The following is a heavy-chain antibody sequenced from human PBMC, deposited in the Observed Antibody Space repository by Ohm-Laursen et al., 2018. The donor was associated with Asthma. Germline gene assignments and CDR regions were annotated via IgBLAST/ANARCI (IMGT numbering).Heavy chain of an antibody. CDR2: MSYDGNIK. J-gene: IGHJ4*02. V-gene: IGHV3-30-3*02. CDR3: AKTPYDFWSGPIDY. CDR1: GFNFSDSA. Sequence: SLRLSCAASGFNFSDSAMHWVRQAPGKGLDWVAIMSYDGNIKYHADSVKGRFTISRDNSKNSLYLQMNSLRAEDTAVYYCAKTPYDFWSGPIDYWGQGTLVTVSS. D-gene: IGHD3-3*01.